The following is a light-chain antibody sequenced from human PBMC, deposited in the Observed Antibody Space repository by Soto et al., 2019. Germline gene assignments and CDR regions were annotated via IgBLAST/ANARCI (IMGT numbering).Light chain of an antibody. CDR2: GAS. CDR1: QSVSSD. J-gene: IGKJ1*01. Sequence: EIVMTHSPGTLSLSPWERTTLSCRASQSVSSDLAWYQQKPGQAPRLLIYGASTRATGIPARFSGSGSGTEFTLTISSLQSEDFAVYYCQQYNSYSPVTFGHGTKVDIK. V-gene: IGKV3-15*01. CDR3: QQYNSYSPVT.